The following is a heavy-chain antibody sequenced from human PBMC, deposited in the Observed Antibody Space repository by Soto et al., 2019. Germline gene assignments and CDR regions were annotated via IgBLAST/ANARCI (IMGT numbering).Heavy chain of an antibody. V-gene: IGHV4-61*08. CDR1: VASISSAGYS. Sequence: SETLSLTCAVSVASISSAGYSWSWIRQPPGKGLEWIGYVYYSGSTYYNPSLKSRVTISLDTSKDQFSLKLSSVTAADTAVYYCARTRDNNINYYYALDVWGPGTTVTVSS. CDR2: VYYSGST. CDR3: ARTRDNNINYYYALDV. D-gene: IGHD1-20*01. J-gene: IGHJ6*02.